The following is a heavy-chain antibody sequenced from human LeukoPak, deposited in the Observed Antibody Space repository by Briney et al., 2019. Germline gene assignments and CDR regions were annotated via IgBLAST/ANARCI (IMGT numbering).Heavy chain of an antibody. CDR2: IVPIFGTA. V-gene: IGHV1-69*13. Sequence: PVKVSCKASGGTFSSYAISWVRQAPGQGLEWMGGIVPIFGTANYAQKFQGRVTITADESTSTAYMELSSLRSEDTAVYYCAIYERGYFDYWGQGTLVTVSS. CDR1: GGTFSSYA. J-gene: IGHJ4*02. D-gene: IGHD5/OR15-5a*01. CDR3: AIYERGYFDY.